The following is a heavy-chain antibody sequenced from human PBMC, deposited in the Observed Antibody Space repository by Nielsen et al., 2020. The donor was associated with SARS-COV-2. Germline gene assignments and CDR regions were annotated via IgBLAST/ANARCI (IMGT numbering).Heavy chain of an antibody. D-gene: IGHD3-22*01. V-gene: IGHV3-48*04. Sequence: VRQAPGKGLEWVSYISSSSSTIYYADSVKGRFTISRDNAKNSLYLQMNSLRAEDTAVYYCARVGSSSGYYFYYYYYMDVWGKGTTVTVSS. CDR2: ISSSSSTI. J-gene: IGHJ6*03. CDR3: ARVGSSSGYYFYYYYYMDV.